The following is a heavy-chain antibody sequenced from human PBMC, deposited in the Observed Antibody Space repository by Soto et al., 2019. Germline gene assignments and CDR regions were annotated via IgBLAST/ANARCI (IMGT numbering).Heavy chain of an antibody. J-gene: IGHJ4*01. CDR2: MKPNSGNT. CDR3: ARGELLWFGDLRR. Sequence: QVQLVQSGAEVKKPGASVKVSCKAPGYTFTSYDINWVRQATGQGLEWMGWMKPNSGNTGYAQKFQGRVTMTRNTSRSSAYVELFCMRSEVTAGYCCARGELLWFGDLRRWGHGTLVSVYS. D-gene: IGHD3-10*01. CDR1: GYTFTSYD. V-gene: IGHV1-8*01.